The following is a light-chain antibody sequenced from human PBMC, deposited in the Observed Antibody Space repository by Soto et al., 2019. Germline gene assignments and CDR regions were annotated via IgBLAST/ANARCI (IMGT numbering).Light chain of an antibody. V-gene: IGKV2-28*01. J-gene: IGKJ3*01. CDR3: LQVLQTPYT. CDR2: LGS. Sequence: DIVMTQSPLSLPVTPGEPASISCRSSQSLLHTNGYNYLDWYVQKPGQSPQLLIYLGSNRASGGPHRFSSSGSGTQFPLKINRVEAEDVGVYYCLQVLQTPYTFGPGTKVEIK. CDR1: QSLLHTNGYNY.